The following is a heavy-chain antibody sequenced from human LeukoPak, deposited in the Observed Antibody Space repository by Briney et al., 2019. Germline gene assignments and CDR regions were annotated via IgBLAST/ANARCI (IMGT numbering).Heavy chain of an antibody. CDR1: GGSFSGYY. V-gene: IGHV4-34*01. CDR3: ARHNWNGPFDY. D-gene: IGHD1-1*01. J-gene: IGHJ4*02. CDR2: INHSGST. Sequence: PSETLSLTCAVYGGSFSGYYWSWIRQPPGKGLEWIGEINHSGSTNYNPSLKSRVTISVDTSKNQFSLKLSSVTAADTAVYYCARHNWNGPFDYWGQGTLVTVSS.